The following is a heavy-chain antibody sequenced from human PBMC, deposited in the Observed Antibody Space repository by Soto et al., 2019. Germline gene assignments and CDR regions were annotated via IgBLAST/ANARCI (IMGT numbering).Heavy chain of an antibody. D-gene: IGHD1-26*01. J-gene: IGHJ4*02. V-gene: IGHV3-53*01. CDR1: GFTLRDTY. CDR3: ARDPFNIVGPSSSQV. Sequence: VQLVESGGGLIQPGGSLTLSCAASGFTLRDTYMSWVRQAPGKGLEWVSVIYNGGTTYYADSVRDRFTISSDKSKNILYLRMNRLRAEDTAIYYCARDPFNIVGPSSSQVWGQGTLVTVSS. CDR2: IYNGGTT.